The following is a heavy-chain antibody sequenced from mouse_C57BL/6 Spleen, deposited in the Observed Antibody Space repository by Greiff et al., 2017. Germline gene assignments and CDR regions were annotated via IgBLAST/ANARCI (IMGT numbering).Heavy chain of an antibody. CDR3: ARHYSGSSYKAMDY. D-gene: IGHD1-1*01. Sequence: VQLQQSGAELVKPGASVTLSCKASGYTFTSYWMHWVKQRPGQGLEWIGMIHPNSGSTNYNEKFKSKATLTVDKSSSTAYMQLSSLTSEDYAVYYCARHYSGSSYKAMDYWGQGTSVTVSS. CDR1: GYTFTSYW. CDR2: IHPNSGST. J-gene: IGHJ4*01. V-gene: IGHV1-64*01.